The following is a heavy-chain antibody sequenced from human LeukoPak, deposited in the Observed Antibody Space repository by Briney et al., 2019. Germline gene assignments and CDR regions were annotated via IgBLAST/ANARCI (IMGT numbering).Heavy chain of an antibody. Sequence: SETLSLTCIVSGGAISSYYWNWIRQPPGKGLEWIGHIYYSGSSNYNPSLKSRVTISVDTSKNQFSLKLSSVTAADTAVYYCARALRSSGWTDYWGQGTLVTVSS. J-gene: IGHJ4*02. D-gene: IGHD6-19*01. CDR1: GGAISSYY. CDR2: IYYSGSS. V-gene: IGHV4-59*01. CDR3: ARALRSSGWTDY.